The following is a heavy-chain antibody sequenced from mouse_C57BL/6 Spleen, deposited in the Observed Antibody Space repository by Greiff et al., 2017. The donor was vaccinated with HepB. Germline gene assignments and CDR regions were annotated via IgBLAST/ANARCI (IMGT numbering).Heavy chain of an antibody. V-gene: IGHV5-9-1*02. D-gene: IGHD1-1*01. CDR1: GFTFSSYA. CDR2: ISSGGDYI. J-gene: IGHJ1*03. CDR3: TRNYYGSSWYFDV. Sequence: VMLVESGEGLVKPGGSLKLSCAASGFTFSSYALSWVRQTPEKRLEWVAYISSGGDYIYYADTVKGRFTISRDNARNTLYLQMSSLKSEDTAMYYCTRNYYGSSWYFDVWGTGTTVTVSS.